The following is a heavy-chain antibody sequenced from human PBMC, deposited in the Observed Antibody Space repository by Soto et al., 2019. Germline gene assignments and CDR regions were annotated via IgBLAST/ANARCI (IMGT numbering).Heavy chain of an antibody. CDR3: ARRGSGTYSFDY. Sequence: GGSLRLSCAASGFTFSNYGMHWVRQAPGKGLEWVAVIWSDGSNKYYTDSVKGRLTISRDNSKNTLYLQMDSLRAEDTAVYYCARRGSGTYSFDYWGQGTVVTVSS. V-gene: IGHV3-33*01. J-gene: IGHJ4*02. CDR1: GFTFSNYG. CDR2: IWSDGSNK. D-gene: IGHD3-10*01.